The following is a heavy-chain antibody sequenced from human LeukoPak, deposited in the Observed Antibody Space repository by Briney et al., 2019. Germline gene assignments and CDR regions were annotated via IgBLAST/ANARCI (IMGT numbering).Heavy chain of an antibody. J-gene: IGHJ4*02. V-gene: IGHV3-30*02. CDR1: GFTFCSYG. Sequence: PGGSLRLSCAASGFTFCSYGIHWVRQAPGKGLEWVAFIRYDGSNKYYADSMKGRFTISRDDSKNTLYLQMNSLRAEDTAVYYCAKDSIWFGESNPVGYWGQGTLVTVSS. CDR2: IRYDGSNK. CDR3: AKDSIWFGESNPVGY. D-gene: IGHD3-10*01.